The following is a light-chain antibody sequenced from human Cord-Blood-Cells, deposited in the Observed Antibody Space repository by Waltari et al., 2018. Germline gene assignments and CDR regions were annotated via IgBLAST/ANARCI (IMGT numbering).Light chain of an antibody. CDR2: EVS. V-gene: IGLV2-14*01. CDR3: SSYTSSSTWV. J-gene: IGLJ3*02. CDR1: SSDVGGYNY. Sequence: QSALTQPASVSGSPGQSITISCTGTSSDVGGYNYVSWYQQHPGKAPKLMIYEVSKRPSGVSNRFSGSKSCNTASLTISGLQAEDEADYYCSSYTSSSTWVFGGGTKLTVL.